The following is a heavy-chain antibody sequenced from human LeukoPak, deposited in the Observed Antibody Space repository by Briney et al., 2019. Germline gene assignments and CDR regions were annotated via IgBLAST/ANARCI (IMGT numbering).Heavy chain of an antibody. CDR1: GGSISSYY. V-gene: IGHV4-59*08. J-gene: IGHJ4*02. Sequence: PSETLSLTCTVSGGSISSYYWSWIRQPPGKGLEWIGYIYYSGSTNYNPSLKSRVTISVDTSKNQFSLKLSSVTAADTAVYYCARLGITMIVAYWGQGTLVTASS. CDR2: IYYSGST. CDR3: ARLGITMIVAY. D-gene: IGHD3-22*01.